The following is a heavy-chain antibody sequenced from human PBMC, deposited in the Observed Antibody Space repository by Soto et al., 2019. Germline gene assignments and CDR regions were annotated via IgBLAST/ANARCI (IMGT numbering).Heavy chain of an antibody. V-gene: IGHV1-69*01. Sequence: QVQLVQSGAEVKKPGSSVKVSCKASGGTFSSYSINWVRQAPGQGLEWMGEIIPIFGTANYAQKFQGRVTITADESTSTAYRELRSLRSEDMAVYYCARDGGRHCGGIDYWGQGPGVNVSS. CDR2: IIPIFGTA. CDR3: ARDGGRHCGGIDY. D-gene: IGHD1-26*01. CDR1: GGTFSSYS. J-gene: IGHJ4*02.